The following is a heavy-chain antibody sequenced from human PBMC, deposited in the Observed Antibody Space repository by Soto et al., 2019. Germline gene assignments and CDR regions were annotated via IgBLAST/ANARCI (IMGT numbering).Heavy chain of an antibody. J-gene: IGHJ4*01. CDR1: GGTINGDGYH. CDR2: INYRGTT. V-gene: IGHV4-31*02. Sequence: PQSLTSTVSGGTINGDGYHWSRNRKHPEKGLEWIGYINYRGTTYYNPSLESRLTISVDTSENQFSLQLTSVIAADTALYYGARESCSFGRAFDFWGHRTLVTVSS. CDR3: ARESCSFGRAFDF. D-gene: IGHD5-18*01.